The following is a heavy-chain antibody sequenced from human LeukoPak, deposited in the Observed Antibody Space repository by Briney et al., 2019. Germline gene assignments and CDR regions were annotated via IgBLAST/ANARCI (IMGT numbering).Heavy chain of an antibody. D-gene: IGHD4/OR15-4a*01. Sequence: SETLSLTCTVSGGSISSSSYYWGWIRQPPGKGLEWIGSIYYSGSTYYNPSLKSRVTISVDTSKNQFSLKLSSVTAADTAVYYCAGKGASGAFDIWGQGTMVTVSS. V-gene: IGHV4-39*01. CDR3: AGKGASGAFDI. J-gene: IGHJ3*02. CDR1: GGSISSSSYY. CDR2: IYYSGST.